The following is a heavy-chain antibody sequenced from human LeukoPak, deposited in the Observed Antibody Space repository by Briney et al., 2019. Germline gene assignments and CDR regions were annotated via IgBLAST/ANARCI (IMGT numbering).Heavy chain of an antibody. D-gene: IGHD3-10*01. V-gene: IGHV4-38-2*02. CDR3: ASLYGSGFSFDY. CDR1: DYSISSGYY. Sequence: KPSETLSLTCSVSDYSISSGYYWGWIRQPPGKGLEWIGSIYHSGSTYYNPSLKSRVTISVDTSKNQFSLKLSSVTAADTAMYYCASLYGSGFSFDYWGQGTLVTVSS. J-gene: IGHJ4*02. CDR2: IYHSGST.